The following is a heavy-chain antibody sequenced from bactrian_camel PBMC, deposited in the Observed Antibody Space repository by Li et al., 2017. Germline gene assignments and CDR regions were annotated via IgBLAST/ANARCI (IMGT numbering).Heavy chain of an antibody. D-gene: IGHD6*01. V-gene: IGHV3S53*01. CDR1: GDIDTTYSQC. CDR3: ASDRAKPHVCQWWVVAGSVSPTY. J-gene: IGHJ4*01. Sequence: QLVESGGGSVQPGGSLRLSCTASGDIDTTYSQCMGWFRQAPGKEREAIASIYSDGTTGYRDSVKGRFTISRDNANNTLYLQMSSLKPEDTGIYYCASDRAKPHVCQWWVVAGSVSPTYWGQGTQ. CDR2: IYSDGTT.